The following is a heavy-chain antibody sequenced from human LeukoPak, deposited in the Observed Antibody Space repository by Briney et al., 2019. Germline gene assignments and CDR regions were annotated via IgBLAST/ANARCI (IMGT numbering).Heavy chain of an antibody. CDR1: GFTLSSHN. Sequence: PGGSLRLSCVASGFTLSSHNINWVRQAPGKGLEWVSVIYSGGSTYYADSVKGRFTISRDNSKNTLYLQMNSLRAEDTAVYYCARAPPNYYDYVGSYYYGMDVWGQGTTVTVSS. V-gene: IGHV3-53*01. D-gene: IGHD3-16*01. CDR2: IYSGGST. CDR3: ARAPPNYYDYVGSYYYGMDV. J-gene: IGHJ6*02.